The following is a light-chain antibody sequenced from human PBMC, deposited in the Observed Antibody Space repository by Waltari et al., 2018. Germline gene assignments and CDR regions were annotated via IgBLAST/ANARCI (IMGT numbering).Light chain of an antibody. J-gene: IGKJ4*01. V-gene: IGKV3-11*01. CDR2: DAS. CDR3: QQRSSWPPIT. Sequence: EVVLTQSPGTLSLSPGQRATLSCKASQSIRDFLAWYQQKPGQAPRLLIYDASKRATGIPTRFSGSGFGTDFTLTIGSLEPEDFAAYYCQQRSSWPPITFGGGTKVE. CDR1: QSIRDF.